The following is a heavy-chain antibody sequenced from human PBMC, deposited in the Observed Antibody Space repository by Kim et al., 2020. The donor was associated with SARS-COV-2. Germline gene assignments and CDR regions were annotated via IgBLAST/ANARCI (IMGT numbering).Heavy chain of an antibody. D-gene: IGHD3-10*01. V-gene: IGHV4-4*02. CDR3: ASLYGSGSLVAFDI. Sequence: NPSLKSRVTISVDKSKNQFSLKLSSVTAADTAVYYCASLYGSGSLVAFDIWGQGTMVTVSS. J-gene: IGHJ3*02.